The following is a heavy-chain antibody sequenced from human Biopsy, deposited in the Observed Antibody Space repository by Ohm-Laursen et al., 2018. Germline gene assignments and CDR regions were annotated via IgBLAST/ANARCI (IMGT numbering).Heavy chain of an antibody. V-gene: IGHV3-33*01. CDR3: ARPTNARAGGAPFNI. Sequence: SLRLSCAASGFSFSSYGMHWVRQAPGKGLEWVAVLWYDGTNKYYADSVKGRFTISRDNSKNTLYLQMNSLRAEDTAMYYCARPTNARAGGAPFNIWGQGTMVTVSS. D-gene: IGHD1-1*01. CDR2: LWYDGTNK. J-gene: IGHJ3*02. CDR1: GFSFSSYG.